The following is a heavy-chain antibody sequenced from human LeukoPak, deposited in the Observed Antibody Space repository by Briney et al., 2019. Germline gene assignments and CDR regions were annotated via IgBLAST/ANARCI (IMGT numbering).Heavy chain of an antibody. CDR2: IKQDGSEK. J-gene: IGHJ4*02. Sequence: GGSLRLSCAASGFTFSSYWMSWVRQAPGKGLELVANIKQDGSEKYYVDSVKGRFTISRDNTKNSLYLQMDSLRAEDMAVYYCARNQRRLDYWGQGTLVTVSS. V-gene: IGHV3-7*01. CDR1: GFTFSSYW. D-gene: IGHD1-14*01. CDR3: ARNQRRLDY.